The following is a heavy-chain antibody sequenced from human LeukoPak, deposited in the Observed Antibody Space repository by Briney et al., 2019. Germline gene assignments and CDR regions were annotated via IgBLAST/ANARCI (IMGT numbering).Heavy chain of an antibody. CDR2: ISGSSKYI. Sequence: GGSLRLSCAASGFSISDYYMGWIRQGPGKGLEWVSYISGSSKYIAYADSVKGRFTISRDNSKNTLYLQMNSLRAEDTAVYYCAKELWPIVVVPAAIGFDYWGQGTLVTVSS. J-gene: IGHJ4*02. V-gene: IGHV3-11*05. D-gene: IGHD2-2*02. CDR1: GFSISDYY. CDR3: AKELWPIVVVPAAIGFDY.